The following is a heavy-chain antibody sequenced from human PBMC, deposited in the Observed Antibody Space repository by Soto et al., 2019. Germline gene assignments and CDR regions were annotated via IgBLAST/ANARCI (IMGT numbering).Heavy chain of an antibody. CDR2: IFHSGST. J-gene: IGHJ1*01. D-gene: IGHD4-17*01. CDR1: GGSIRSSPYY. CDR3: SRLNDYVEYFQH. Sequence: QLQLQESGPGLVKPSETLSLNCSVSGGSIRSSPYYWGWIRQPPGKGLEYIGSIFHSGSTYYNPSLQNRVTISVDTSKNKFSLQLNSVTTADTAVYYCSRLNDYVEYFQHWGHGALVTVSS. V-gene: IGHV4-39*01.